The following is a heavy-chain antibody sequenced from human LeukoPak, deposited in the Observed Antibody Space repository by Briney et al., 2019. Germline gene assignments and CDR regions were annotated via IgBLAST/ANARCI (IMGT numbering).Heavy chain of an antibody. CDR3: ARVLRCSSTSCRGSSFDP. Sequence: PSETLSLTCTVSGGSMSGYFWSRIRQPPGKGLEWIGHIYYSGSTNYNPSLKSRVTISVDTSKNQFSLKLSSVTAADTAVYYCARVLRCSSTSCRGSSFDPWGQGTLVTVSS. CDR2: IYYSGST. CDR1: GGSMSGYF. V-gene: IGHV4-59*01. D-gene: IGHD2-2*01. J-gene: IGHJ5*02.